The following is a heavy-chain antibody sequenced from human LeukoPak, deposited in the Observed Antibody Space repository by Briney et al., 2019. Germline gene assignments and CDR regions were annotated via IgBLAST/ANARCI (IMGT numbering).Heavy chain of an antibody. V-gene: IGHV3-23*01. CDR2: ISGSGGST. CDR1: GFTFRGDA. Sequence: GGSLRLSCAASGFTFRGDAGRVVREAPGRGLGRVSPISGSGGSTYYADSVKGRFTISRDNSKNTLYLQMNSLRAEDTAVYYCAKMVAEYSSSVPLDYWGQGTLVTVSS. CDR3: AKMVAEYSSSVPLDY. J-gene: IGHJ4*02. D-gene: IGHD6-13*01.